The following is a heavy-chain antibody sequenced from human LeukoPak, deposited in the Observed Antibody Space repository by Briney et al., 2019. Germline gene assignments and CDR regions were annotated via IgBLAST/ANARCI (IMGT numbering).Heavy chain of an antibody. J-gene: IGHJ6*03. CDR3: ARVPGIAAAGRRVYYYYHMDV. CDR2: IYYSGST. Sequence: SETLSLTCTVSGGSISSYYWSWIRQPPGKGLEWIGYIYYSGSTNYNPSLKSRVTISVDTSKNQFSLKLSSVTAADTAVYYCARVPGIAAAGRRVYYYYHMDVWGKGTTVTVSS. CDR1: GGSISSYY. V-gene: IGHV4-59*01. D-gene: IGHD6-13*01.